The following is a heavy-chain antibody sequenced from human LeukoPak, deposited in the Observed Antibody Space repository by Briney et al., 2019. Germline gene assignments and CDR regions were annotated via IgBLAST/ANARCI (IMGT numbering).Heavy chain of an antibody. CDR1: GGTFGSYA. J-gene: IGHJ4*02. Sequence: ASVKVSCKASGGTFGSYAISWVRQAPGQGLEWMGGIIPIFGTANYAQKFQGRVTITADESTSTAYMELSSLRSEDTAVYYCAGEGPYCGGDCYSDYWGQGTLVTVSS. V-gene: IGHV1-69*13. CDR3: AGEGPYCGGDCYSDY. CDR2: IIPIFGTA. D-gene: IGHD2-21*02.